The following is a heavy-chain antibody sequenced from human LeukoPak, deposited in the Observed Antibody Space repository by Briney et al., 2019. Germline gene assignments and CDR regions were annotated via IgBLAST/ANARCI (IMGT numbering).Heavy chain of an antibody. D-gene: IGHD3-10*01. CDR2: ISYDGSNK. V-gene: IGHV3-30*19. CDR3: ARDGLFAGDYYYYYMDV. Sequence: GGSLKLSCAASGFTLSNYGMHWVRQAPGKGLEWVAVISYDGSNKYYADSVKGRFTISRDNSKNTLYLQMNSLRAEDTAVYYCARDGLFAGDYYYYYMDVWGKGTTVTVSS. CDR1: GFTLSNYG. J-gene: IGHJ6*03.